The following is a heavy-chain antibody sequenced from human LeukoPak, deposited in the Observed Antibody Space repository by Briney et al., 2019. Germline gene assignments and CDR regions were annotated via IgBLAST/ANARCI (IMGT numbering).Heavy chain of an antibody. J-gene: IGHJ5*02. CDR3: ARDRHRSGWYEVYWFDP. CDR2: IFPIFGTA. D-gene: IGHD6-19*01. Sequence: SVKVSCKASGGTFSSYAISWVRQAPGQGLEWMGGIFPIFGTANYAQKFQGRVTITTDESTSTAYMELSSLRSEDTAVYYCARDRHRSGWYEVYWFDPWGQGTLVTVSS. CDR1: GGTFSSYA. V-gene: IGHV1-69*05.